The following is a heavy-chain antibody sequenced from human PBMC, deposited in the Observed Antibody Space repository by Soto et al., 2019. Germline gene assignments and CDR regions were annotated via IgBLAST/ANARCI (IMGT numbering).Heavy chain of an antibody. CDR1: VGSISSNIYP. CDR2: VYYRGRS. J-gene: IGHJ4*02. V-gene: IGHV4-39*07. Sequence: ASETLSLTCPVSVGSISSNIYPSGWIRQPPGKGLEWIGSVYYRGRSCYKPSVKSRVSISVDTSKNQFSLNLDSVTAADTAVYFCARDFAYFDSWGPGTRVTVSA. D-gene: IGHD3-3*01. CDR3: ARDFAYFDS.